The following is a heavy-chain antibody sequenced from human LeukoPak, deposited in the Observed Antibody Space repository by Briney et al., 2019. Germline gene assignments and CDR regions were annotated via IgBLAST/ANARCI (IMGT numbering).Heavy chain of an antibody. Sequence: GASVKVSCKASGYTFTSYGISWVRQAPGQGLEWMGWISAYNGNTNYVQKLQGRVTMTTDTSTSTAYMELRSLRSDDTAVYYCARDAYSSSSGVYFDYWGQGTLVTVSS. J-gene: IGHJ4*02. CDR2: ISAYNGNT. CDR3: ARDAYSSSSGVYFDY. D-gene: IGHD6-6*01. V-gene: IGHV1-18*01. CDR1: GYTFTSYG.